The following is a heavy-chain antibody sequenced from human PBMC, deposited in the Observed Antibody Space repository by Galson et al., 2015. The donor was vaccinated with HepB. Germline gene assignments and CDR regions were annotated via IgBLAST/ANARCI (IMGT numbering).Heavy chain of an antibody. CDR3: ARAWYGSYSQPPRYWYFDL. CDR1: GFTFDDYG. CDR2: INWNGGST. J-gene: IGHJ2*01. Sequence: SLRLSCAASGFTFDDYGMSWVRQAPGKGLEWVSGINWNGGSTGYADSVKGRFTISRDNAKNSLYLQMNSLRAEDTALYHCARAWYGSYSQPPRYWYFDLWGRGTLVTVSS. D-gene: IGHD1-26*01. V-gene: IGHV3-20*01.